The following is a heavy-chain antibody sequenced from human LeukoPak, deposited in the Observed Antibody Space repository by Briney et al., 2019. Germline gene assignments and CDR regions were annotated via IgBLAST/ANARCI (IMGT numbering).Heavy chain of an antibody. J-gene: IGHJ4*02. V-gene: IGHV3-21*01. CDR3: ARGYVVMDNDY. D-gene: IGHD3-22*01. Sequence: GGSLRLSCAASGFTFSSYSMNWVRQAPGKGLEWVSSISSSSSYIYYADSVRGRFTISRDNAKNSLYLQMNSLRAEDTAVYYCARGYVVMDNDYWGQGTLVTVSS. CDR1: GFTFSSYS. CDR2: ISSSSSYI.